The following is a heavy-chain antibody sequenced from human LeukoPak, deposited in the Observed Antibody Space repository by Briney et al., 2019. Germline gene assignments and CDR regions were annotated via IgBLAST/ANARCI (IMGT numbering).Heavy chain of an antibody. J-gene: IGHJ4*02. D-gene: IGHD6-19*01. V-gene: IGHV6-1*01. CDR1: GDSVSSNSAA. CDR2: TYYRSKWYN. Sequence: SQTLSLTYAISGDSVSSNSAAWNWIRQSPSRGLEWLGRTYYRSKWYNDYAVSVKSRITINPDTSKNQFSLQLNSVTPEDTAVYYCARDQDSSGWSRYYFDYWGQGTLVTVSS. CDR3: ARDQDSSGWSRYYFDY.